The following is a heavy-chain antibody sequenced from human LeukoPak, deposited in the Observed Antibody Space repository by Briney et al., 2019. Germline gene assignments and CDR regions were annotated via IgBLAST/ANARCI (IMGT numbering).Heavy chain of an antibody. CDR3: ARSAVGGHNDF. V-gene: IGHV6-1*01. CDR1: GDSVSSNSAA. CDR2: TYFRSKWYY. J-gene: IGHJ4*02. D-gene: IGHD3-16*01. Sequence: SQALSLTCAISGDSVSSNSAAWVWFRQSPSRGLEWLARTYFRSKWYYDYAVSVRSRIVISPDTSKNQFSLQLNSVTPDDTAVFFCARSAVGGHNDFWGQGTLVTVSS.